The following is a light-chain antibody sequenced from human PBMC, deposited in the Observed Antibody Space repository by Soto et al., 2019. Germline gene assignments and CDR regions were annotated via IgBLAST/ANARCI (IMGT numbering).Light chain of an antibody. CDR1: QSISSY. CDR3: QQSYSTPFT. Sequence: DIQMTQSPSSLSASVGDRVTITCRASQSISSYLNWYQQKPGKAPKLLIYAASRLQSGVPSRFSGSGSGTDFTLTISSLQPEYVATYYCQQSYSTPFTFGPGTKVDIK. J-gene: IGKJ3*01. CDR2: AAS. V-gene: IGKV1-39*01.